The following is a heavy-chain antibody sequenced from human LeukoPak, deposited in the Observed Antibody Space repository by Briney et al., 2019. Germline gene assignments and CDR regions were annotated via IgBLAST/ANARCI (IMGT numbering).Heavy chain of an antibody. D-gene: IGHD6-13*01. CDR1: GFTFSSFA. CDR2: IRTSVGST. Sequence: PGGSLRLSCAASGFTFSSFAMSWVRQAPGKGLEWVSAIRTSVGSTYYADSVKGRFTISRDNSKNTLYLQMNSLRAEDTAVYYCAKTRPLDSSSWSHGDYWGQGTLVTVSS. V-gene: IGHV3-23*01. J-gene: IGHJ4*02. CDR3: AKTRPLDSSSWSHGDY.